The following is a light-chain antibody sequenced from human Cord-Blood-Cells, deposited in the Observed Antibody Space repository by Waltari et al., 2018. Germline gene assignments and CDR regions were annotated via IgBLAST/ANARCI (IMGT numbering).Light chain of an antibody. CDR1: SSDVGSYNL. Sequence: QSALTQPAPVSGSPGQSITISCPATSSDVGSYNLVSWYQQPPGKAPKLMIYEGSKRPSGVSNRFAGSKSGNTASLTISGLQAEDEADYYCCSYAGSSTVVFGGGTKLTVL. CDR3: CSYAGSSTVV. V-gene: IGLV2-23*01. CDR2: EGS. J-gene: IGLJ2*01.